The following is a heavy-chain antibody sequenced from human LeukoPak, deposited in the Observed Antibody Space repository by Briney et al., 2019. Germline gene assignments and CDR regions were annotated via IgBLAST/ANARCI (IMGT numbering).Heavy chain of an antibody. Sequence: VASVKVSCKASGYTFTSYGISWVRQAPGQGLEWMGWISAYNGNTNYAPKLQGRVTMTTDTSPSTAYMELRSLRSDDTAVYYCARNRDPYSSGWLFDLWGRGTLVTVSS. J-gene: IGHJ2*01. V-gene: IGHV1-18*01. D-gene: IGHD6-19*01. CDR2: ISAYNGNT. CDR1: GYTFTSYG. CDR3: ARNRDPYSSGWLFDL.